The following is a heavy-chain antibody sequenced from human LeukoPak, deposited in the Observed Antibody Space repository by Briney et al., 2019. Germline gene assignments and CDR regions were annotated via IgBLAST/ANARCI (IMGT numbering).Heavy chain of an antibody. CDR2: INSDGSST. V-gene: IGHV3-74*01. CDR3: ARRIEVAGTLDY. D-gene: IGHD6-19*01. CDR1: GFTFSTYW. Sequence: ALGFRRLSCVASGFTFSTYWMHWVRQGTGKGPVCVSRINSDGSSTNYADSVKGRFTISRDNAKNTLYMQMNSLGAEDTAVYYCARRIEVAGTLDYWGQGTPVTVSS. J-gene: IGHJ4*02.